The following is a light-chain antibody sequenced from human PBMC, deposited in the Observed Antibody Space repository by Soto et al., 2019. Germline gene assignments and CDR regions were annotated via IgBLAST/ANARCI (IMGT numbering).Light chain of an antibody. Sequence: SALTQPPSASGSPGQSVTISCTGTSSDVGGYKYVSWYQQHPGKAPKLMIYEVSKRPSGVPDRFSGSKSGNTASLTVSGRQAEDEADYYCSSYAGSNNLGVFGGGTKLTVL. CDR1: SSDVGGYKY. J-gene: IGLJ2*01. V-gene: IGLV2-8*01. CDR2: EVS. CDR3: SSYAGSNNLGV.